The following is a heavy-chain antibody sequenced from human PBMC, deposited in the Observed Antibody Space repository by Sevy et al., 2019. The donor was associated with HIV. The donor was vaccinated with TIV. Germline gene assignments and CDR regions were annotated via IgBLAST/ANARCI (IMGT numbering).Heavy chain of an antibody. CDR1: GSTFTTSA. Sequence: ASVKVSGKALGSTFTTSALRGGGRAVGQRLGGMGWMVVGMGDTNYAPNFQERVTISRDMSTATVSMELSGLRSEDTAVYYCAAESRGSCSGRSCSVENGMDVWGPGTTVTVSS. CDR2: MVVGMGDT. CDR3: AAESRGSCSGRSCSVENGMDV. D-gene: IGHD2-15*01. V-gene: IGHV1-58*01. J-gene: IGHJ6*02.